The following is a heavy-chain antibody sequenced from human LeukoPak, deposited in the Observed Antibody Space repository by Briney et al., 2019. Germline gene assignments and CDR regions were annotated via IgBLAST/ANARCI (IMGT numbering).Heavy chain of an antibody. D-gene: IGHD3-3*01. CDR3: ARDGYQVPTIFGTFDP. J-gene: IGHJ5*02. V-gene: IGHV3-21*01. Sequence: GGSLRLSCAASGFTFSSYTMNWVRQAPGKGLEWVSIISVASSHIYYADSVKGRFTISRDDAKSSLYLQMNSLRAEDTAVYYCARDGYQVPTIFGTFDPWGQGTLVTVSS. CDR2: ISVASSHI. CDR1: GFTFSSYT.